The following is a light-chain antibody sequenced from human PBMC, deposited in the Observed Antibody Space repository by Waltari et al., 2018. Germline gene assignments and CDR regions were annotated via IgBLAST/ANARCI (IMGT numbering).Light chain of an antibody. CDR2: ATS. J-gene: IGKJ4*01. CDR3: QQSSSAPLT. Sequence: DIQMTQSPSSLSASVGDSVTTTCRARQSINSHLNWYQQRPGKAPRLLIYATSILYSGIPSRFSGSGSGTEFTLTISSLQREDSATYYCQQSSSAPLTFGGGTKVEIK. V-gene: IGKV1-39*01. CDR1: QSINSH.